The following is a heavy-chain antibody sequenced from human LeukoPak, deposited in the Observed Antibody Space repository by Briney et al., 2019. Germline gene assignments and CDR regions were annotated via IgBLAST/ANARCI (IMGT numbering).Heavy chain of an antibody. Sequence: ASVKVSCKASGGTFSSYAISWVRQAPGQGLEWMGGIIPIFGTANYAQKFQGRVTTTTDESTSTAYMELSSLRSEDTAVYYCARAGVDYYDSSGYAFDIWGQGTMVTVSS. CDR1: GGTFSSYA. CDR2: IIPIFGTA. D-gene: IGHD3-22*01. J-gene: IGHJ3*02. CDR3: ARAGVDYYDSSGYAFDI. V-gene: IGHV1-69*05.